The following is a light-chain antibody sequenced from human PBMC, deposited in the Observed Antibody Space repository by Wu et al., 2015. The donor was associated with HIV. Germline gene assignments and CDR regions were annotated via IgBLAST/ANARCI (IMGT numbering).Light chain of an antibody. CDR1: QSVSSSY. Sequence: EIVLTQSPGTLSLSPGERATLSCRASQSVSSSYLAWYQQKPGQAPRLLIYGASSRATGIPDRFSGSGSGTDFTLTISRLEPEDFAVYYCQQYGSSPPFNFGQGTRLENK. CDR3: QQYGSSPPFN. J-gene: IGKJ2*01. CDR2: GAS. V-gene: IGKV3-20*01.